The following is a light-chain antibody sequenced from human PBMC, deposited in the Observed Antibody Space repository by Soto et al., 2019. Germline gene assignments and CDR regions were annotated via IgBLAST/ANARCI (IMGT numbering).Light chain of an antibody. V-gene: IGKV3-20*01. CDR3: QQYGSSSFT. CDR1: QSVSSSY. Sequence: EIVLTQSPGTLSLSPGERATLSCRASQSVSSSYLAWYQQKPGHAPRLLIYGASSRATGIPDRFSGSGSGTDFTITISMLEPEDFAVYYCQQYGSSSFTFGPGTQVDIK. J-gene: IGKJ3*01. CDR2: GAS.